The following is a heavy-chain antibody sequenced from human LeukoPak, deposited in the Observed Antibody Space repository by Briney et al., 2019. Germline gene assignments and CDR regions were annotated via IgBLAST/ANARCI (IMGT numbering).Heavy chain of an antibody. CDR2: ISSSSNTL. CDR3: AKATTYYYVDAFDI. CDR1: GFTFSSYN. J-gene: IGHJ3*02. D-gene: IGHD3-10*02. Sequence: GGSLRLSCAASGFTFSSYNMNWVRQAPGKGLEWVSYISSSSNTLYYADSVKGRFTISRDNSKNTLYLQMNSLRAEDTAVYYCAKATTYYYVDAFDIWGQGTMVTVSS. V-gene: IGHV3-48*01.